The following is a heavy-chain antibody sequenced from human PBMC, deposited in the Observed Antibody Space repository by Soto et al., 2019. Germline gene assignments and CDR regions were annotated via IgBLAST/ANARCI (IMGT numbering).Heavy chain of an antibody. CDR3: ARSPMVRGVILYFDY. J-gene: IGHJ4*02. V-gene: IGHV3-11*01. CDR2: ITSSGSII. Sequence: VQLVESGGGLVQPGGSLRLSCAASGFTFSDYYMSWIRQAPGRGLEWVSYITSSGSIIYYADSVKGRFTISRDNAKNSLYLQMNSLRAEDTAVYYCARSPMVRGVILYFDYWGQGTLVTVSS. D-gene: IGHD3-10*01. CDR1: GFTFSDYY.